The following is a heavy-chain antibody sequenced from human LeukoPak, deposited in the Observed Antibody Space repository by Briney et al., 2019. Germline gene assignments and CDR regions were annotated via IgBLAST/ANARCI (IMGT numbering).Heavy chain of an antibody. V-gene: IGHV3-53*01. CDR2: IYAGGTT. D-gene: IGHD5/OR15-5a*01. CDR3: ASYSVSSRRDY. CDR1: GLTVSTIY. J-gene: IGHJ4*02. Sequence: PGGSLRLSCAASGLTVSTIYMSWVRQAPGKGLEWVSAIYAGGTTYYADSVKGRFTLSTDGSKNTLYLQMNSLRAEDTAVYYCASYSVSSRRDYWGQGTLVTVSS.